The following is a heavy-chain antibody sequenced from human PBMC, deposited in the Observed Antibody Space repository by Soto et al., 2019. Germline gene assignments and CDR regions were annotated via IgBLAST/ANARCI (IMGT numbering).Heavy chain of an antibody. CDR2: IIPSGGDT. D-gene: IGHD3-10*01. Sequence: ASVKVSCKASGYTFSSYYMHWVRQAPGQGLEWMGIIIPSGGDTGYAQKFQGRVTMTRDTSTSTVYMELSSLRFEDTAVYYCARGFYYGWGSYGPFDYWRQGTLVAVSS. V-gene: IGHV1-46*03. CDR3: ARGFYYGWGSYGPFDY. J-gene: IGHJ4*02. CDR1: GYTFSSYY.